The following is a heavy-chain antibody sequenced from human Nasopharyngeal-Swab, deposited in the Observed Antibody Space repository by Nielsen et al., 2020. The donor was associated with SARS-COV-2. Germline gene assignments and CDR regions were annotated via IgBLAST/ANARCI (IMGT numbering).Heavy chain of an antibody. Sequence: GESLKISCAASGFTFSSYGMNWVRQAPGKGLEWISHINRNGDTRYYADSVKGRLTISSDNSKNSVYLQINSLRAEDTAVYYCAREAHDYSNYRRGTEWFDPWGQGTLVTVSS. CDR1: GFTFSSYG. CDR2: INRNGDTR. J-gene: IGHJ5*02. CDR3: AREAHDYSNYRRGTEWFDP. D-gene: IGHD4-11*01. V-gene: IGHV3-48*04.